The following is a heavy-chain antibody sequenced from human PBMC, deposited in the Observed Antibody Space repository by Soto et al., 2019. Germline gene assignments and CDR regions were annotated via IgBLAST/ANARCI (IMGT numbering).Heavy chain of an antibody. Sequence: ASVTVSFLGSLCTLRRYYIHWVRQAPGQGLEWMGWISAYNGNTNYAQKLKGRVTMTTDTSTSTAYMELRSLRSDDTAVYYCARSRVCSSTSCYALTVYYYYYYYMDVWGQGTTVTVSS. CDR2: ISAYNGNT. CDR3: ARSRVCSSTSCYALTVYYYYYYYMDV. CDR1: LCTLRRYY. J-gene: IGHJ6*03. D-gene: IGHD2-2*01. V-gene: IGHV1-18*04.